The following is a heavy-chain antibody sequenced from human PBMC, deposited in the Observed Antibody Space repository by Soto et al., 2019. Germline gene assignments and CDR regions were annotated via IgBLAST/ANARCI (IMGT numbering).Heavy chain of an antibody. CDR3: VKNRGGANYDFFD. V-gene: IGHV3-64D*06. CDR2: ISSDGDRI. CDR1: GFTFSSYS. D-gene: IGHD3-3*01. J-gene: IGHJ1*01. Sequence: EVHLVESGGGLVQPAGSLRLSCSASGFTFSSYSMHWVRQSPRKGLQYLSHISSDGDRIYYADSVRGRFSISRDNSNNMLYLQMNSLGPDDSAVYYCVKNRGGANYDFFDWGQGTPVTVSS.